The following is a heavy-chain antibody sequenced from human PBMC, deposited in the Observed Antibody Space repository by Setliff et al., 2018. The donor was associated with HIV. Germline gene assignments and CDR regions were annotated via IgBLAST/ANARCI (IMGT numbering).Heavy chain of an antibody. D-gene: IGHD2-8*01. Sequence: PSETLSLTCAVYGESFNTHFWSWIRQPPGKGLEWIGQINHSGSTNYNPSLRSRVTISIGTSKNQFSLKLSSVTAADTAVYYCATGLIMAPDYWGQGSLVTVS. J-gene: IGHJ4*02. V-gene: IGHV4-34*01. CDR2: INHSGST. CDR3: ATGLIMAPDY. CDR1: GESFNTHF.